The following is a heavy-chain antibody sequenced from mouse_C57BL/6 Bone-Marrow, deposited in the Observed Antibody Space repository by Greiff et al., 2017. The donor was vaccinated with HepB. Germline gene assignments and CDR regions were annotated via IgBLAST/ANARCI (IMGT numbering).Heavy chain of an antibody. V-gene: IGHV5-6*01. Sequence: EVKLVDSGGDLVKPGGSLKLSCAASGFTFSSYGMSWVRQTPDKRLEWVATISSGGSYTYYPDSVKGRFTISRDNAKNTLYLQMSSLKSEDTAMYYCARHFSSYWGQGTTLTVSS. CDR1: GFTFSSYG. J-gene: IGHJ2*01. CDR3: ARHFSSY. CDR2: ISSGGSYT.